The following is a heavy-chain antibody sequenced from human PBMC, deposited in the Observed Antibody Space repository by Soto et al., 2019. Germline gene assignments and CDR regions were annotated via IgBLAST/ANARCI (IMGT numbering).Heavy chain of an antibody. CDR2: IYYSGST. CDR1: GGYIRSYY. D-gene: IGHD1-1*01. CDR3: ARRRGTHFDF. V-gene: IGHV4-59*01. Sequence: VQLQASGPGLVKPSETLSLTCTVGGGYIRSYYWSWIRQPPGKGLEWIGYIYYSGSTDYDPSLKSRDTISADTSKNQFSLKLSSATAADTAVYYCARRRGTHFDFWGQGTLVTVSS. J-gene: IGHJ4*02.